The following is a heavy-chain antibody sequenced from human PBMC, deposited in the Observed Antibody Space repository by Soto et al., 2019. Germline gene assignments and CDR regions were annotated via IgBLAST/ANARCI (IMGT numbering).Heavy chain of an antibody. CDR1: GGSISSSNW. CDR3: ARDCPRSDVDTAMVCNWFDP. CDR2: IYHSGST. Sequence: SETLSLTCAVSGGSISSSNWWSWVRQPPGKGLEWIGEIYHSGSTNYNPSLKSRVTISVDKSKNQFSLKLSSVTAADTAVYYCARDCPRSDVDTAMVCNWFDPWGQGTLVTVSS. V-gene: IGHV4-4*02. D-gene: IGHD5-18*01. J-gene: IGHJ5*02.